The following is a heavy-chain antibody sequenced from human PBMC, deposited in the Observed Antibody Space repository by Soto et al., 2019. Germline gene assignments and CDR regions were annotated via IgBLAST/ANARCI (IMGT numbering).Heavy chain of an antibody. J-gene: IGHJ4*02. Sequence: QVQLVQSGAEVKKPGSSVKVSCKASGGTFSSYAISWVRQAPGQGLEWMGGIIPIFGTANYAQKFQGRVTITADECTSTAYIELSSLRSEDTGVDYCASKGGDGYNYPYYFDYWGQGTLFTVSS. CDR1: GGTFSSYA. CDR2: IIPIFGTA. V-gene: IGHV1-69*01. CDR3: ASKGGDGYNYPYYFDY. D-gene: IGHD5-18*01.